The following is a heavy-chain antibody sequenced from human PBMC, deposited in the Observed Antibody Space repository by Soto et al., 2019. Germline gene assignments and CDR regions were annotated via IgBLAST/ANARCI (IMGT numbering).Heavy chain of an antibody. J-gene: IGHJ6*02. Sequence: GASLRLSCAASGFTFSRYAMHWVRQAPGKGLEWVAVISYDGSNKYYGDSVKGRFTISRDNSKNTLDLQINSLRAEDTALYYCAKSLRPVYYFYGMDVWGQGTTVTVSS. CDR2: ISYDGSNK. CDR3: AKSLRPVYYFYGMDV. V-gene: IGHV3-30-3*02. CDR1: GFTFSRYA.